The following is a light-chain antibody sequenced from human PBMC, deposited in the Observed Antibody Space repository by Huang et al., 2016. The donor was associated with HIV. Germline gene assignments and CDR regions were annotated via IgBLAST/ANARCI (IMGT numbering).Light chain of an antibody. CDR1: QGISSY. J-gene: IGKJ5*01. CDR3: QLLNSYPSIT. V-gene: IGKV1-9*01. CDR2: GAS. Sequence: IQLTQSPSSLSASVGDRVTITCRASQGISSYLAWYQQKPGKAPNLLIYGASTLQRGVPSRFSGSGSGTDFTLTISSLQPEDFATYYCQLLNSYPSITFGQGTRLEIK.